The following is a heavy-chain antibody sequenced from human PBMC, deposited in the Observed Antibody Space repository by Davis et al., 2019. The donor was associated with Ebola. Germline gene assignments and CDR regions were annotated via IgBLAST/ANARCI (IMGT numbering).Heavy chain of an antibody. CDR3: ARGGYSYGFDY. D-gene: IGHD5-18*01. Sequence: SETLSLTCTISGGSISSYYWSWIRQPPGKGLEWTGYIYYSGSTNYNPSLKSRVTISVDTSKNQFSLKLSSVAAADTAVYYCARGGYSYGFDYWGQGTLVTVSS. CDR1: GGSISSYY. CDR2: IYYSGST. J-gene: IGHJ4*02. V-gene: IGHV4-59*01.